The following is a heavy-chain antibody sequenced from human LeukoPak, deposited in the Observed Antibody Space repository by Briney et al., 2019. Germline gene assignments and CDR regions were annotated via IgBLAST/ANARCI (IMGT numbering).Heavy chain of an antibody. V-gene: IGHV1-18*04. CDR2: ISANNNNT. J-gene: IGHJ4*02. CDR3: ARGTYDSSPDY. CDR1: GYTFTGYY. D-gene: IGHD3-22*01. Sequence: ASVKVSCKASGYTFTGYYMHWVRQAPGQGLEWMGWISANNNNTDNVQKLQGRVTMTTDTSTSTAYMELRSLRSDDTAVYYCARGTYDSSPDYWGQGTLVTVSS.